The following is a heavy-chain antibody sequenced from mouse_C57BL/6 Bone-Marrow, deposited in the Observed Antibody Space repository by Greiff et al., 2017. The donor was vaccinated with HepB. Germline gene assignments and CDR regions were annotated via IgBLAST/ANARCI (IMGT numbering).Heavy chain of an antibody. CDR2: ISSGGSST. Sequence: EVQVVESGGDLVKPGGSLKLSCAASGFTFSSYGMSWVRQTPDKRLEWVATISSGGSSTYSPDSVKGRFTISRDNAKNTLYLQMSSLKSEDAAMYYCAIPRYPNSAWFAYWGQGTLVTVSA. CDR1: GFTFSSYG. V-gene: IGHV5-6*01. CDR3: AIPRYPNSAWFAY. D-gene: IGHD2-12*01. J-gene: IGHJ3*01.